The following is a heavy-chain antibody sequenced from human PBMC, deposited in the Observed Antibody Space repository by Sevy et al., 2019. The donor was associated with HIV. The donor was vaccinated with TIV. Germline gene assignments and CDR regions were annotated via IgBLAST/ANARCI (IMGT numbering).Heavy chain of an antibody. Sequence: ASVKVSCKASGYTLTQLSMHWVRQAPGKGLEWMGSFDPEDDEKIYAQKLQGRLTMTEDTSTDTAYMELSSLRSEDTAVYYCATTKDYYESSGDPFDYWGQGTLVTVSS. D-gene: IGHD3-22*01. V-gene: IGHV1-24*01. J-gene: IGHJ4*02. CDR2: FDPEDDEK. CDR1: GYTLTQLS. CDR3: ATTKDYYESSGDPFDY.